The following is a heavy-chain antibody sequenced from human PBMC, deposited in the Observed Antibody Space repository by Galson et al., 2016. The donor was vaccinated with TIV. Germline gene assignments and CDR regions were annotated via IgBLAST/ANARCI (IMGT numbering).Heavy chain of an antibody. CDR3: AREGESNWNGQAGLDY. CDR2: ISAYMGDT. Sequence: SVKVSCKASGYTFTKYGYSWVRQAPGQGLEWLGWISAYMGDTNSAQKFQGRVTMTTDTATSTVYMELRSLRSDDTAVYYCAREGESNWNGQAGLDYWGQGTLVTVSS. CDR1: GYTFTKYG. J-gene: IGHJ4*02. D-gene: IGHD1-20*01. V-gene: IGHV1-18*01.